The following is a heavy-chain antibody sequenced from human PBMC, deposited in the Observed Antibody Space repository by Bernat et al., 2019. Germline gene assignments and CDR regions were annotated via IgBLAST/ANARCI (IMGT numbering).Heavy chain of an antibody. CDR2: IGSGSDT. D-gene: IGHD5/OR15-5a*01. V-gene: IGHV3-23*04. J-gene: IGHJ5*02. CDR3: ARALGVVSPTATRWFDP. CDR1: GFTFSTYA. Sequence: VQLVESGGGVVQPGRSLRLSCVASGFTFSTYAMTWVRQAPEKGLEWVSIIGSGSDTYYPDSVRGRFTISRDNSKNTVYLQMNSLRVEDTATYYCARALGVVSPTATRWFDPWGQGILVTVSS.